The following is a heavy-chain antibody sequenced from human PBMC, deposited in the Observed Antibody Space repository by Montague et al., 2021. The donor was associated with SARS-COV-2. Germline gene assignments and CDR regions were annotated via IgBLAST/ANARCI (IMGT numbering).Heavy chain of an antibody. V-gene: IGHV4-31*03. CDR2: IYYSGST. D-gene: IGHD3-22*01. CDR1: GGSISSGGYY. J-gene: IGHJ3*02. Sequence: TLSLTCTVSGGSISSGGYYWSWTRQHPGQGLVWIGYIYYSGSTYSTLSIQSRVTISVDTSKNQFSLKLSSVTAADTAVYYCARARITMLVVVTAFDIWGQGTMVTVSS. CDR3: ARARITMLVVVTAFDI.